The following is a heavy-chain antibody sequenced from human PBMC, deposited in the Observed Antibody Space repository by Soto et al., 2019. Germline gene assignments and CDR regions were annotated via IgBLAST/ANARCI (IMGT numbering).Heavy chain of an antibody. CDR3: ARDGAGRMTTHPYYYNGMDV. CDR2: VFYTGRA. Sequence: SETLSLTCTVSGGSLGSYYWSWIRQPPGKGLEWIGYVFYTGRANYNASLKSRVSISLDTSNYQFSLKLGSVTAADTAVYYCARDGAGRMTTHPYYYNGMDVWGPGTTVTVSS. J-gene: IGHJ6*02. D-gene: IGHD4-4*01. CDR1: GGSLGSYY. V-gene: IGHV4-59*01.